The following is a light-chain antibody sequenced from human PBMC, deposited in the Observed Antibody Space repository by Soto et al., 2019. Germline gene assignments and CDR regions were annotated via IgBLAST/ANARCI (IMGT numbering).Light chain of an antibody. CDR1: QSVSSYY. CDR3: QQYATSQRT. V-gene: IGKV3-20*01. Sequence: EIVLTQSPGTLSLSPGERATLSCRASQSVSSYYLAWYQQKPGQAPRLLIYAASNRTTGIPDRFSGSGSGTDFALTISRLEPEDFAVYYCQQYATSQRTFGQGTKVEIK. J-gene: IGKJ1*01. CDR2: AAS.